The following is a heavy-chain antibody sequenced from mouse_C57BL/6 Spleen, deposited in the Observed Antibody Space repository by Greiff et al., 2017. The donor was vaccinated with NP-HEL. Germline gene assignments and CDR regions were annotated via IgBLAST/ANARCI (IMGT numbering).Heavy chain of an antibody. CDR3: ASGDYGYDRALYYYAMDD. Sequence: QVQLQQSGAELARPGASVKLSCKASGYTFTSYGISWVKQRTGQGLEWIGEIYPRSGNPYYNEKFKGKATLTEDKSSSTAYMELRSLTSEDSAVYFCASGDYGYDRALYYYAMDDWGQGTSVTVSS. D-gene: IGHD2-2*01. CDR1: GYTFTSYG. CDR2: IYPRSGNP. V-gene: IGHV1-81*01. J-gene: IGHJ4*01.